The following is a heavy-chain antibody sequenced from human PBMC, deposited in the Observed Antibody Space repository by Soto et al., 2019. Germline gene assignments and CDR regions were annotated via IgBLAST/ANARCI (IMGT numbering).Heavy chain of an antibody. Sequence: GASVKVSCKASGTTFSKYAISWVRQAPGQGLEWMGGIIPIFGTTNYPQKFQGRLTITADESTSTVYMELSSLTSEDTAVYYCVARRYCSGGSCPDYFDYWGQGTLVTVS. V-gene: IGHV1-69*13. D-gene: IGHD2-15*01. CDR3: VARRYCSGGSCPDYFDY. J-gene: IGHJ4*02. CDR1: GTTFSKYA. CDR2: IIPIFGTT.